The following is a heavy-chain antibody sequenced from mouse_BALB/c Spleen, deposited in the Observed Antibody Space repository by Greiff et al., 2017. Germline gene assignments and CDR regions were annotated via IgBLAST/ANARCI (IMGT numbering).Heavy chain of an antibody. V-gene: IGHV5-6*01. CDR2: ISSGGSYT. CDR1: GFTFSSYG. J-gene: IGHJ1*01. D-gene: IGHD2-4*01. Sequence: EVMLVESGGDLVKPGGSLKLSCAASGFTFSSYGMSWVRQTPDKRLEWVATISSGGSYTYYPDSVKGRFTISRDNAKNTLYLQMSSLKSEDTAMYYCESPMITTGDWYFDVWGAGTTVTVSS. CDR3: ESPMITTGDWYFDV.